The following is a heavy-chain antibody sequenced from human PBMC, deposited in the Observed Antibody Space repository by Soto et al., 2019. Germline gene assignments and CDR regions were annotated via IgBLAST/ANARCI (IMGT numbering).Heavy chain of an antibody. D-gene: IGHD6-13*01. Sequence: QVQLVESGGGVVQPGRSLRLSCAASGFTFSSYGMHWVRQAPGKGLEWVAVIWYDGSNKYYADSVKGRFTISRDNSKNTLNLQMNSRRAEDTAVYYCARGYSSSWYAIDYWGQGTLVTVSS. CDR2: IWYDGSNK. CDR3: ARGYSSSWYAIDY. V-gene: IGHV3-33*01. J-gene: IGHJ4*02. CDR1: GFTFSSYG.